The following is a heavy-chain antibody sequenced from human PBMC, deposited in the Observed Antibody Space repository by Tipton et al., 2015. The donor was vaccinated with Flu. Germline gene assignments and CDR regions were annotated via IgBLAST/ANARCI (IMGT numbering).Heavy chain of an antibody. Sequence: TLSLTCTVSGGSISSYYWCWIRQPPGKGLEWIGYIYYSGSTNYNPSLKSRVTISVDTSKNQFSLKLSSVTAADTAVYYSARSLKFQSSPFDYWGQGTLVTVSS. CDR2: IYYSGST. CDR1: GGSISSYY. J-gene: IGHJ4*02. CDR3: ARSLKFQSSPFDY. V-gene: IGHV4-59*08. D-gene: IGHD2-21*01.